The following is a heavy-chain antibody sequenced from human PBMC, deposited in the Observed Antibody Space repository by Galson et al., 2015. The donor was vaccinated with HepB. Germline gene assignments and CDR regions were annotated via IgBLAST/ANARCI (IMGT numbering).Heavy chain of an antibody. CDR1: GFTFSSYW. CDR3: ARGITIFGVVINNWFDP. Sequence: SLRLSCAASGFTFSSYWMSWVRQAPGKGLEWVANIKQDGSEKYYVDSVKGRFTISRDNAKNSLYLQMNSLRAEDTAVYYCARGITIFGVVINNWFDPWGQGTLVTVSS. V-gene: IGHV3-7*04. CDR2: IKQDGSEK. D-gene: IGHD3-3*01. J-gene: IGHJ5*02.